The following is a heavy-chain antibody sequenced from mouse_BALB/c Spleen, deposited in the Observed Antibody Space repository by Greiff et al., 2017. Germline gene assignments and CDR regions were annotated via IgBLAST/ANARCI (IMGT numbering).Heavy chain of an antibody. CDR2: IWSGGST. D-gene: IGHD2-10*02. V-gene: IGHV2-2*02. CDR3: ATAYGNYDWFAD. Sequence: QVHVKQSGPGLVQPSQSLSITCTVSGFSLTSYGVHWVRQSPGKGLEWLGVIWSGGSTDYNAAFISRLSISKDNSKSQVFFKMNSLQANDTAIYYCATAYGNYDWFADGGQGTLVTVSA. CDR1: GFSLTSYG. J-gene: IGHJ3*01.